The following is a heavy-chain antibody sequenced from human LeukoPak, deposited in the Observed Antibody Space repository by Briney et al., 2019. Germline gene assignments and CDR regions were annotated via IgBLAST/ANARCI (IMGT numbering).Heavy chain of an antibody. CDR3: VGGSGGFGGAFDI. J-gene: IGHJ3*02. CDR2: ISGSGGST. D-gene: IGHD6-19*01. CDR1: GFTFSSYA. V-gene: IGHV3-23*01. Sequence: GGSLRLSCAASGFTFSSYAMSWVRQAPGKGLEWVSAISGSGGSTYYADSVKGRFTISRDNSKNTLYLQMNSLRAEDTAVYYCVGGSGGFGGAFDIWGQGTMVTVSS.